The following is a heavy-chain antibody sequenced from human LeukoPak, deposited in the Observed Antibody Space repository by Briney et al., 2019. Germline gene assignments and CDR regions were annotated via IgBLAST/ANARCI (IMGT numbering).Heavy chain of an antibody. V-gene: IGHV4-4*07. CDR3: ARHQPWDTAMGPVMDV. D-gene: IGHD5-18*01. J-gene: IGHJ6*02. CDR1: GGSISDYY. Sequence: SETLSLTCTVSGGSISDYYWSWIRQPAGKRLEWIGRFYSSGSPNYNPSLKSRVTMSVDTSKNQFSLKLRSVTAADTAVYYCARHQPWDTAMGPVMDVWGQGTTVTVSS. CDR2: FYSSGSP.